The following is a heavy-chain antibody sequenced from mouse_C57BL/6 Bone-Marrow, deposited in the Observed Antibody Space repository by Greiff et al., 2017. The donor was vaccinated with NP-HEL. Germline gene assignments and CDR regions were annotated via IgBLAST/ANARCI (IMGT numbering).Heavy chain of an antibody. J-gene: IGHJ2*01. CDR2: IYPGSGNT. CDR3: ARYYSNFSLDY. Sequence: VQLQQSGAELVRPGASVKLSCKASGYTFTDYYINWVKQRPGQGLEWIARIYPGSGNTYYNEKFKGKATLTAEKSSSTAYMQLSSLTSEDSAVYFCARYYSNFSLDYWGQGTTLTVSS. V-gene: IGHV1-76*01. D-gene: IGHD2-5*01. CDR1: GYTFTDYY.